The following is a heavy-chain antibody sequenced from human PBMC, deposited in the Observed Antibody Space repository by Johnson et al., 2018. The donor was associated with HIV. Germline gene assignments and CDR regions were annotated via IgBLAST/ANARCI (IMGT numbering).Heavy chain of an antibody. CDR1: GFTFSSYG. Sequence: QVQLVESGGGVVQPGRSLRLSCAASGFTFSSYGMHWVRQAPGKGLEWVAVISHDGSNKYYGDSVKGRFTISRDNSKNMLFLQMNSLRAEDTAVYYCAKDSRYSYGPDAFDIWGQGTMVTVSS. CDR3: AKDSRYSYGPDAFDI. CDR2: ISHDGSNK. J-gene: IGHJ3*02. D-gene: IGHD5-18*01. V-gene: IGHV3-30*19.